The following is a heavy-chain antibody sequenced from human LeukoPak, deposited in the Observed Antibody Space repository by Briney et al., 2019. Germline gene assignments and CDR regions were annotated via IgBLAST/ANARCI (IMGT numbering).Heavy chain of an antibody. D-gene: IGHD3-3*01. V-gene: IGHV1-8*01. CDR3: ARVLKVRRFLEWPPRGSYYYGMDV. J-gene: IGHJ6*02. CDR2: MNPNSGNT. Sequence: ASVKVSCKASGYTFTSYDINWVRQATGQELEWMGWMNPNSGNTGYAQKFQGRVTMTRNTSISTAYRELSSLRSEDTAVYYCARVLKVRRFLEWPPRGSYYYGMDVWGQGTTVTVSS. CDR1: GYTFTSYD.